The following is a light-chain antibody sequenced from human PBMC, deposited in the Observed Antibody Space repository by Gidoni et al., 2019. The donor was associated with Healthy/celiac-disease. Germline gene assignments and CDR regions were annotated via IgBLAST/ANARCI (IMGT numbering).Light chain of an antibody. CDR2: DAS. CDR3: QQRRNWPIT. V-gene: IGKV3-11*01. J-gene: IGKJ5*01. CDR1: QSVSSY. Sequence: EIVLTQSPATLSLSPGERDTLSCSASQSVSSYLAWYQQKPGQAPRRIIYDASNRATGIPARFSGSGSGTDFTLTISSLETEDFAVYYCQQRRNWPITFGQGTRLEIK.